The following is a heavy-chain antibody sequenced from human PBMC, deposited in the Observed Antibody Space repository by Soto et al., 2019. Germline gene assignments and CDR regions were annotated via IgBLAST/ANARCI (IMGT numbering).Heavy chain of an antibody. CDR2: ISSSSSYT. J-gene: IGHJ5*02. CDR3: AREGQYSSSWYRGNNWFDP. V-gene: IGHV3-11*06. CDR1: GFTFSDYY. D-gene: IGHD6-13*01. Sequence: QVQLVESGGGLVKPGGSLRLSCAASGFTFSDYYMSWIRQAPGKGLEWVSYISSSSSYTNYADSVKGRFTISRDNAKNSLYLQMNSLRAEDTAVYYCAREGQYSSSWYRGNNWFDPWGQGTLVTVSS.